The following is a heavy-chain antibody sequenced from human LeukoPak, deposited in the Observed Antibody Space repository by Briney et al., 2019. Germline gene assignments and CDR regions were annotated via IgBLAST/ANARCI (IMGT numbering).Heavy chain of an antibody. CDR3: ARVAAMVRGVTGGMDV. CDR2: ISSSGSTI. V-gene: IGHV3-48*03. Sequence: PGGSLRLSCAASGFTFSSYEMNWVRQAPGKGLKWLSYISSSGSTIYYADSVKGRFTISRDNAKNSLYLQMNSLRAEDTAVYYCARVAAMVRGVTGGMDVWGQGTTVTVSS. CDR1: GFTFSSYE. D-gene: IGHD3-10*01. J-gene: IGHJ6*02.